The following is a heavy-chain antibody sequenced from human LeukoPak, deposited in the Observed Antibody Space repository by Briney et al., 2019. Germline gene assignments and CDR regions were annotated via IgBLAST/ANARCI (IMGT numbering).Heavy chain of an antibody. Sequence: SETLSLTCTVSGYSISSGYYWGWIRQPPGKGLEWIGSIYHSGSTNYNPSLKSRVTISVDTSKNQFSLKLSSVTAADTAVYYCARDVGPSGSYYYYGMDVWGQGTTVTVSS. CDR1: GYSISSGYY. CDR2: IYHSGST. V-gene: IGHV4-38-2*02. CDR3: ARDVGPSGSYYYYGMDV. J-gene: IGHJ6*02. D-gene: IGHD1-26*01.